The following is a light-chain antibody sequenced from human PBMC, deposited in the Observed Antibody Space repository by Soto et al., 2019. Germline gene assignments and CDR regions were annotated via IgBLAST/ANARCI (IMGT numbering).Light chain of an antibody. CDR3: PSYTSRITYV. CDR2: EVN. J-gene: IGLJ1*01. V-gene: IGLV2-14*01. Sequence: QSALTQPASVSGSPGQSITISCTGTRSDVGGYNYVSWYQQHPGKAPKLMMYEVNNRPSGVSNRFSGSKSGNTASLTISGLHAEDEADYYCPSYTSRITYVFGTGTKLTVL. CDR1: RSDVGGYNY.